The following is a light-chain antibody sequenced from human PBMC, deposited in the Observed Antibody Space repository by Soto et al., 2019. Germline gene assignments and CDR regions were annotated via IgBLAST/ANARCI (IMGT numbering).Light chain of an antibody. J-gene: IGKJ1*01. CDR2: GAS. CDR1: QSVSSN. V-gene: IGKV3-15*01. CDR3: QQYNSWLWT. Sequence: EIKMSQSPATLSLAPGERVTLSCRASQSVSSNLAWYQQKPGQAPRLLIYGASTRATGIPARFSGSGSGTEFTLIISSLQSEDSAVYYCQQYNSWLWTFGQGTKA.